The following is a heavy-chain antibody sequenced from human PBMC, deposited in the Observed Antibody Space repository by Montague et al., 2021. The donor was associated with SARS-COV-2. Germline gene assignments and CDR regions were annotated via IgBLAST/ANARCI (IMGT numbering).Heavy chain of an antibody. CDR2: INYGGST. Sequence: SETLSLTCAVYGGSFSDYHWTWIRQSLGEGLEWIGQINYGGSTKYNPSLKSRVTISIDTSKKQFSLKLTSVTAADTAVYYCARGAPGYWGQGTLVTVSS. D-gene: IGHD1-1*01. CDR1: GGSFSDYH. J-gene: IGHJ4*02. CDR3: ARGAPGY. V-gene: IGHV4-34*01.